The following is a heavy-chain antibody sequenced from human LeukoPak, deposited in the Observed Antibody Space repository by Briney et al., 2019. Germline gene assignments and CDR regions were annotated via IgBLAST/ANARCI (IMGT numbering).Heavy chain of an antibody. CDR3: ARVGYYDSSGYYSPLDY. Sequence: GGSLRLSCAASGFTVSRNYMSWVRQAPGKGLEWVSVIYSDGNTYYADSVKGRFTISRDNSKNALYLHMNSLRAEDTAVYYCARVGYYDSSGYYSPLDYWGQGTLVTVSS. CDR2: IYSDGNT. V-gene: IGHV3-66*01. CDR1: GFTVSRNY. D-gene: IGHD3-22*01. J-gene: IGHJ4*02.